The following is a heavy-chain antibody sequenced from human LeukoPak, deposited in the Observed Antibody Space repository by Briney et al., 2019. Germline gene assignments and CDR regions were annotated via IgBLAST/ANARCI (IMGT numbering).Heavy chain of an antibody. CDR2: IYYSGST. CDR3: ARSYFDWLFIFDP. CDR1: GGSISSSSYY. V-gene: IGHV4-39*01. D-gene: IGHD3-9*01. J-gene: IGHJ5*02. Sequence: SETLSLTCTVSGGSISSSSYYWGWIRQPPGKGLEWIGSIYYSGSTYYNPSLKSRVTISVDTSKNQFSLKLSSVTAADTAVYYCARSYFDWLFIFDPWGQGTLVTVSS.